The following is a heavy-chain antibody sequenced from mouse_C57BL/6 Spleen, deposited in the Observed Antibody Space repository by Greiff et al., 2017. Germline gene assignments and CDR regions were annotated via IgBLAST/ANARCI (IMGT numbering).Heavy chain of an antibody. J-gene: IGHJ4*01. Sequence: VHVKQSGTVLARPGASVKMSCKTSGYTFTSYWMHWVKQRPGQGLEWIGAIYPGNSDTSYNQKFKGKAKLTAVTSASTAYMELSSLTNEDSAVYYCTRSFYYDYDGGSMDYWGQGTSVTVSS. CDR2: IYPGNSDT. CDR1: GYTFTSYW. CDR3: TRSFYYDYDGGSMDY. D-gene: IGHD2-4*01. V-gene: IGHV1-5*01.